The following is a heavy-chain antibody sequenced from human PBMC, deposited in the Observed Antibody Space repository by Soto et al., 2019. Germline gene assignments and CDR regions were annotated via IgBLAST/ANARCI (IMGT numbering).Heavy chain of an antibody. J-gene: IGHJ3*02. D-gene: IGHD3-10*01. Sequence: ASVKVSCKASGYTFTSYDINWVRQATGQGLEWMGWMNPNSGNTGYAQKFQGRVTMTRNTSISTAYMELSSLRSEDTAVYYCAIATVGVHAFDIWGHRTTVTVSS. CDR2: MNPNSGNT. CDR3: AIATVGVHAFDI. CDR1: GYTFTSYD. V-gene: IGHV1-8*01.